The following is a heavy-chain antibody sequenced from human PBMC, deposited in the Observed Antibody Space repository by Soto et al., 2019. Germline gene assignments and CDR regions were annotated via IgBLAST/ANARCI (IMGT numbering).Heavy chain of an antibody. J-gene: IGHJ4*02. CDR1: GGSMRNYF. D-gene: IGHD6-13*01. V-gene: IGHV4-59*01. CDR3: AAGEASSRNLAPYYLDF. Sequence: PSETLSLTCTVSGGSMRNYFWTWIRQPPGKGLEWIVYIHYSGTTSFFPSYNPSLRSRVTISEDTSKNQFSLKLLSVTTADTAVYFCAAGEASSRNLAPYYLDFWGQGTLVTV. CDR2: IHYSGTT.